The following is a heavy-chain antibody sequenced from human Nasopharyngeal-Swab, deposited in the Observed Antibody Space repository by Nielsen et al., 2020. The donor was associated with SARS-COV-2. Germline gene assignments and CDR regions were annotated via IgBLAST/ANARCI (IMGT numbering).Heavy chain of an antibody. V-gene: IGHV5-10-1*01. Sequence: VRQMPGKGLEWMGRIDPRDSYTNNSPSFQGHVTISADKSISTAYLQWSSLKASDTAMYYCASTQAQDYYYGMDVWGQGTTVTVSS. CDR3: ASTQAQDYYYGMDV. D-gene: IGHD5/OR15-5a*01. J-gene: IGHJ6*02. CDR2: IDPRDSYT.